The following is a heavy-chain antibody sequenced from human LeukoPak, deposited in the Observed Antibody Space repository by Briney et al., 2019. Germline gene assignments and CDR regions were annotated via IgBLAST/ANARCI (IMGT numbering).Heavy chain of an antibody. V-gene: IGHV3-15*01. J-gene: IGHJ4*02. CDR2: IKSRADGGTI. CDR3: TTLRLTAFDY. Sequence: PGGSLRLSCEAAGFTFSDAWMSWVRQAPGKGLEWVGHIKSRADGGTIDYAVLVKGRFIISRDDSRNTLYLQMNSLKIEDTAMYYCTTLRLTAFDYWGQGTRVSVSS. D-gene: IGHD5-18*01. CDR1: GFTFSDAW.